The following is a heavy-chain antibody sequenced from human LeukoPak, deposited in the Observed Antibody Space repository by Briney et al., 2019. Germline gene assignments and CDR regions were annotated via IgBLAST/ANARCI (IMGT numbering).Heavy chain of an antibody. V-gene: IGHV1-2*02. CDR3: ARDRCSGGSCYYYYYMDV. Sequence: ASVKVSCKASGYTFTGYYMYWVRQAPGQGLEWMGWINPNSGGTNYAQKFQGRVTMTRDTSISTAYMELSRLRSDDTAVYYCARDRCSGGSCYYYYYMDVWGKGTTVTVSS. CDR2: INPNSGGT. CDR1: GYTFTGYY. J-gene: IGHJ6*03. D-gene: IGHD2-15*01.